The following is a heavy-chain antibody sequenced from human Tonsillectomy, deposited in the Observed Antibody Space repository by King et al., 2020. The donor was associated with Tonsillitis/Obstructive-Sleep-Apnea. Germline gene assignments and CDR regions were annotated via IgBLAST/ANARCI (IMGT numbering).Heavy chain of an antibody. CDR2: IRKKTNSYTT. CDR3: ARVQETDYVFDI. CDR1: GFTFSDHY. V-gene: IGHV3-72*01. Sequence: VQLVESGGGLVQPGGSLRLSCAASGFTFSDHYMDWVRQAPGKGLEWVGRIRKKTNSYTTEYAASVKGRFTISRDDSKNSLYLQMNSLKTEDMAVYYCARVQETDYVFDIWGKGTMVTVSS. J-gene: IGHJ3*02. D-gene: IGHD2-21*01.